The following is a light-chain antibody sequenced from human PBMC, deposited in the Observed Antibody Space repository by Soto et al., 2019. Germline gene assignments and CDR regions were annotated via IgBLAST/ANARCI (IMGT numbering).Light chain of an antibody. CDR1: SSNIGSNN. Sequence: VLTQPPSASGTPGQRVTISCSGSSSNIGSNNVNWYQQLPGTAPKLLIYSTKQRPSGVPARFSGSKSGTSASLAISGLQSEDEADYYCTTWDDSLNGVLFGGGTKLTVL. V-gene: IGLV1-44*01. CDR3: TTWDDSLNGVL. CDR2: STK. J-gene: IGLJ2*01.